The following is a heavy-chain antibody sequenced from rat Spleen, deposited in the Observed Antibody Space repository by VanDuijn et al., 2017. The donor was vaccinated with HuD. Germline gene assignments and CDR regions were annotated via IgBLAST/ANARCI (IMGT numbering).Heavy chain of an antibody. J-gene: IGHJ2*01. CDR2: VSSGGNT. CDR1: GFSLTNYH. D-gene: IGHD1-9*01. Sequence: QVQLRESGSGLVQPSQTLSLTCTVSGFSLTNYHISWVRQPPGKGLEWIAAVSSGGNTYYDSTLKSRLSISRDTSKSQVFLKVKSLKTEDTGIYYCTREPSYTMGITFFDYWGQGVMVTVSS. V-gene: IGHV2-6*01. CDR3: TREPSYTMGITFFDY.